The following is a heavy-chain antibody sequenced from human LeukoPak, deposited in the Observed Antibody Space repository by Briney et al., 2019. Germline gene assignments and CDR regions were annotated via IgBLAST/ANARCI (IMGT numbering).Heavy chain of an antibody. D-gene: IGHD4-17*01. CDR3: ARDLRYSGAFDI. V-gene: IGHV3-66*02. CDR2: IYSGGST. Sequence: EGSLRLSCAASGFTVSSNYMSWVRQAPGKGLEWVSVIYSGGSTYYADSVKGRFTISRDHSKNTLYLQMNSLRAEDTAVYYCARDLRYSGAFDIWGPGTMVTVSS. CDR1: GFTVSSNY. J-gene: IGHJ3*02.